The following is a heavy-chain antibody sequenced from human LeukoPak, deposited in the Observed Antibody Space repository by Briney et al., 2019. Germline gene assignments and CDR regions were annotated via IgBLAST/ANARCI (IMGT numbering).Heavy chain of an antibody. CDR1: GFTFSSYG. V-gene: IGHV3-33*01. CDR3: ARDCSSTSCHSAFDI. J-gene: IGHJ3*02. D-gene: IGHD2-2*02. CDR2: IRYDGSNK. Sequence: GRSLRLSCAASGFTFSSYGIHWVRQAPGKGLEWVAVIRYDGSNKYYADSVKGRFTISRDNSKNTLYLQMNSLRAEDTAVYYCARDCSSTSCHSAFDIWGQGTMVTVSS.